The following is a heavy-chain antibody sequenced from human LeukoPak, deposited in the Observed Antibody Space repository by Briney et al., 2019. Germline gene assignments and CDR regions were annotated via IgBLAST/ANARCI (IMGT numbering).Heavy chain of an antibody. CDR1: GYTFTSNY. D-gene: IGHD5-12*01. V-gene: IGHV1-46*01. CDR2: ISPSGGST. J-gene: IGHJ6*03. CDR3: ARGGRNVDIVGYMDV. Sequence: ASVKVSCKAFGYTFTSNYMHWVRQAPGQGLEWMGVISPSGGSTTYAQKFQGRVTLTRDMSTSTDYLELSSLRSEDTAVYYCARGGRNVDIVGYMDVWGKGTTVTVSS.